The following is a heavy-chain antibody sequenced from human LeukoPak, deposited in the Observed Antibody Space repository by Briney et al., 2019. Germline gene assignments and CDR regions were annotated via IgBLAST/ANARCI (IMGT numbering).Heavy chain of an antibody. V-gene: IGHV4-39*01. CDR2: IYYSGIT. CDR1: GGSISSSNYY. Sequence: PSETLSLTCTVSGGSISSSNYYWGWIRQPPGKGLEWIGSIYYSGITYYNPSLKSRVTISVETSNNQSSLKLSSVTAADTAMYYCARLLIYCSSTSCHFDYWGQGTLVTVSS. D-gene: IGHD2-2*01. J-gene: IGHJ4*02. CDR3: ARLLIYCSSTSCHFDY.